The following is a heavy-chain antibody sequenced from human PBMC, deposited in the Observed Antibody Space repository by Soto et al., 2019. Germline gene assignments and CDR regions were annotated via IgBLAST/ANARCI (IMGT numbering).Heavy chain of an antibody. V-gene: IGHV4-4*02. J-gene: IGHJ5*02. Sequence: QVQLQESGPGLVKPSGTLSLTCAVSGGSISSNNWWSWVRQAPGPGLEWIGDIFHSGSTNYNPSLKSRVTISVDKSKNQFSLKLCSVTAADTAMYYCARLFCSSSSCLTPCWFDPWGQGTLVTVSS. CDR1: GGSISSNNW. D-gene: IGHD2-2*01. CDR3: ARLFCSSSSCLTPCWFDP. CDR2: IFHSGST.